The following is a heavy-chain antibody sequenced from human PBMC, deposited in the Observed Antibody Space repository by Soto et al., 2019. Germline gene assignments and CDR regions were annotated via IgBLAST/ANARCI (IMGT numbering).Heavy chain of an antibody. Sequence: EAQLVESGGGLVQPGGSLRLSCAASGFTFRSYWMSWVRQAPGRGLEWVANIKEDGSEKDYVDSVKGRFTISRDNVKKSFYLQMNSPRAEDTAVYFCARGPTYCGGDCYYYFVYWGQGTLVTVSS. D-gene: IGHD2-21*02. V-gene: IGHV3-7*05. CDR3: ARGPTYCGGDCYYYFVY. CDR2: IKEDGSEK. J-gene: IGHJ4*02. CDR1: GFTFRSYW.